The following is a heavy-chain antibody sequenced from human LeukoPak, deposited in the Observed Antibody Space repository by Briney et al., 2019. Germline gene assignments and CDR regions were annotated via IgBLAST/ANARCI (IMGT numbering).Heavy chain of an antibody. CDR3: TRGPIQLWLYHGMDV. V-gene: IGHV3-49*04. CDR2: IRSKTYGGTT. J-gene: IGHJ6*02. D-gene: IGHD5-18*01. CDR1: GFTFGDYA. Sequence: GRSLRLSCTASGFTFGDYAMSWVRQAPGKGLEWVGFIRSKTYGGTTEYAASVKGRFTISRDDSKSIAYLQMNSLKTEDTAVYYCTRGPIQLWLYHGMDVWGQGTTVTVSS.